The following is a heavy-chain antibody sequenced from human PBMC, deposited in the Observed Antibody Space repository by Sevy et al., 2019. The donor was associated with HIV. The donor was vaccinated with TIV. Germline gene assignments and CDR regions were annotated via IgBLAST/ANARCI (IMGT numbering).Heavy chain of an antibody. CDR1: GFAFSNYYA. D-gene: IGHD1-26*01. Sequence: GGSLRLSCVASGFAFSNYYAMHWVRQAPGKGLDWVALISHDGINEYYADSVKGRFTISRDNSKNTVYLEMNSLRNEDTAIYFCANAYSGSYSHSYLYALDVWGQGTTVTVSS. J-gene: IGHJ6*02. CDR3: ANAYSGSYSHSYLYALDV. CDR2: ISHDGINE. V-gene: IGHV3-30*18.